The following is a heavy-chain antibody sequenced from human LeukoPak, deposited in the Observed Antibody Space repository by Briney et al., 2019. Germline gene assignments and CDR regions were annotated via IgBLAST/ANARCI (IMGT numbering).Heavy chain of an antibody. CDR1: GFTFSSYG. D-gene: IGHD3-16*02. CDR3: AIGDGLGELSSSFEY. CDR2: ISYDGSNK. V-gene: IGHV3-30*03. Sequence: PGGSLRLPCAASGFTFSSYGMHWVRQAPGKGLEWVAVISYDGSNKYYADSVKGRFTISRDNAKSTLYLRVNSLRAEDTAVYYCAIGDGLGELSSSFEYWGQGTLVTVSS. J-gene: IGHJ4*02.